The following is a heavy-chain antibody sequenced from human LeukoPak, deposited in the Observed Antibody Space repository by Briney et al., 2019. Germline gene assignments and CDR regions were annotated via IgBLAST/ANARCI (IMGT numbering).Heavy chain of an antibody. V-gene: IGHV4-4*07. CDR3: ARDRGYSYGPYYFDY. Sequence: SETLSLTCTVSGASISSYYWNWIRQPAGKGLEWIGRIYTSGSTNYNPSLKSRVTMSVDTSKYRFSLKLSSVTAADTAVYYCARDRGYSYGPYYFDYWGQGTLVTVSS. CDR1: GASISSYY. D-gene: IGHD5-18*01. CDR2: IYTSGST. J-gene: IGHJ4*02.